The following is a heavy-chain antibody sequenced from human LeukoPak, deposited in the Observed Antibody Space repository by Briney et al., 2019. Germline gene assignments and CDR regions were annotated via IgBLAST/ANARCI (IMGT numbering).Heavy chain of an antibody. Sequence: SETLSLTCTVSGGSISSSSDYWGWIRQAPGKELEWIGSIYYHENTYYNSSLKSRVTISVDTSKNQFSLKLSSVTAADTAVYYCARLLRVGYCSTTTCNWFDPWGQGTLVTVSS. CDR1: GGSISSSSDY. D-gene: IGHD2-2*03. CDR3: ARLLRVGYCSTTTCNWFDP. V-gene: IGHV4-39*07. CDR2: IYYHENT. J-gene: IGHJ5*02.